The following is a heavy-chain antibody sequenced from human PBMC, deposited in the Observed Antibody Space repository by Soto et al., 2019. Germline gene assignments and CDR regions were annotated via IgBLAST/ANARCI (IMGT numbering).Heavy chain of an antibody. Sequence: SETLSLTCTVSGGSISNYYWSWIRQSPGKGLEWIANIYHSGTTNYNLPLKGRVSISIDSSKNQVSLRLKSVTAADTAVYYCARGGYRTLAWFDPWGQGTLVTVSS. CDR1: GGSISNYY. J-gene: IGHJ5*02. V-gene: IGHV4-59*01. D-gene: IGHD1-26*01. CDR2: IYHSGTT. CDR3: ARGGYRTLAWFDP.